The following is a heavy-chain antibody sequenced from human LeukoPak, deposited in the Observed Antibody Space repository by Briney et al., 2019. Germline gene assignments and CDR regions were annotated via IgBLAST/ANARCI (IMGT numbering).Heavy chain of an antibody. J-gene: IGHJ5*02. Sequence: SETLSLTCTVSGGSISTFYWSWIRQPPGKGLEWIGEINHSGSTNYNLSLKSRVTISVDTSKNQFSLKLSSVTAADTAVYYCARGKSGAIFGVVTPLPSSYNWFDPWGQGTLVTVSS. D-gene: IGHD3-3*01. CDR2: INHSGST. CDR1: GGSISTFY. CDR3: ARGKSGAIFGVVTPLPSSYNWFDP. V-gene: IGHV4-34*01.